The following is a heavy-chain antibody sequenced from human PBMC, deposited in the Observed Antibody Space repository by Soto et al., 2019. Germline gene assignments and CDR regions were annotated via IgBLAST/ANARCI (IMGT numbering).Heavy chain of an antibody. CDR1: GGSISSGGYS. V-gene: IGHV4-30-2*01. J-gene: IGHJ6*02. D-gene: IGHD3-10*01. Sequence: SETLSLTCAVSGGSISSGGYSWSWIRQPPGKGLEWIGYIYHSGSTYYNPSLKSRVSISVDRSKNQFSLKLSSVTAADTAVYYCARAYYHFDYYGMDVWGQGTTVTVSS. CDR3: ARAYYHFDYYGMDV. CDR2: IYHSGST.